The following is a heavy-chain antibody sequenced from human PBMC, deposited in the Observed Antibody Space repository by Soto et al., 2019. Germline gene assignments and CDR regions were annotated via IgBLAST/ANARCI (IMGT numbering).Heavy chain of an antibody. CDR1: GGSISSYY. Sequence: PSVTLSLTCTVSGGSISSYYWSWIRQPPGKGLEWIGYIYYSGSTNYNPSLKSRVTISVDTSKNQFSLKLSSVTAADTAVYYCARIRGYSYMDYYYYYGMDVWGQGTTVTVSS. D-gene: IGHD5-12*01. CDR2: IYYSGST. V-gene: IGHV4-59*01. J-gene: IGHJ6*02. CDR3: ARIRGYSYMDYYYYYGMDV.